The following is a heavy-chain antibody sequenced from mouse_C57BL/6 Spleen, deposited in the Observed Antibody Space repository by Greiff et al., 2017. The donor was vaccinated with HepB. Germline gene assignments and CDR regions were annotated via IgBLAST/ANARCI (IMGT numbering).Heavy chain of an antibody. CDR1: GFTFSSYT. J-gene: IGHJ2*01. D-gene: IGHD1-1*01. CDR3: ARRGYYGSSPYYFDY. V-gene: IGHV5-9*01. Sequence: DVKLVESGGGLVKPGGSLKLSCAASGFTFSSYTMSWVRQTPEKRLEWVATISGGGGNTYYPDSVKGRFTISRDNAKNTLYLQMSSLRSEDTALYYCARRGYYGSSPYYFDYWGQGTTLTVSS. CDR2: ISGGGGNT.